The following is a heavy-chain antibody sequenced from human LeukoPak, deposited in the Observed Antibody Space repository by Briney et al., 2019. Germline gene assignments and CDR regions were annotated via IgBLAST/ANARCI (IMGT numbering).Heavy chain of an antibody. D-gene: IGHD4-17*01. CDR1: GDSVSSNSGA. Sequence: SQTLSLTCVISGDSVSSNSGAWNWITHSPSRSLEWLGRTYYGYKWYHDYAVSVKRRITINPDKSKNQFSLQLNSVTPEDTAVYYCARDLRTYEGINWFDAWGQGTLVTASS. J-gene: IGHJ5*02. CDR2: TYYGYKWYH. V-gene: IGHV6-1*01. CDR3: ARDLRTYEGINWFDA.